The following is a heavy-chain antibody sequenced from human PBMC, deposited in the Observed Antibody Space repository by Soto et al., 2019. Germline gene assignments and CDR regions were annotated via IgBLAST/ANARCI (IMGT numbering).Heavy chain of an antibody. CDR2: IYSSGRN. D-gene: IGHD3-3*01. CDR1: GDSISSTY. V-gene: IGHV4-4*07. J-gene: IGHJ5*02. CDR3: ARGYESGYTFGHDL. Sequence: QVQLHESGPGLVKPSATLSLTCTVSGDSISSTYWSWVRQPAGRGLEWIGRIYSSGRNKYNPSLESRFTMSVDTSKNQFSLTLRSVTAADTAVYFCARGYESGYTFGHDLWGQGTLVTVSS.